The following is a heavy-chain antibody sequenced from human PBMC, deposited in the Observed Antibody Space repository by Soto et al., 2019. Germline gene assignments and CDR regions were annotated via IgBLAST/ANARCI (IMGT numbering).Heavy chain of an antibody. CDR3: ARDRALELGDY. V-gene: IGHV1-18*01. D-gene: IGHD1-26*01. CDR2: ISTYNGNT. J-gene: IGHJ4*02. Sequence: QVQLVQSGAEVKEPGASVKVSGKASSYTFTSYDLSWVRQAPGQGLEWMGWISTYNGNTNYAQNLQGRVTMTTDTSTSTAYMELRSLRSDDTAVYYCARDRALELGDYWGQGTLVTVSS. CDR1: SYTFTSYD.